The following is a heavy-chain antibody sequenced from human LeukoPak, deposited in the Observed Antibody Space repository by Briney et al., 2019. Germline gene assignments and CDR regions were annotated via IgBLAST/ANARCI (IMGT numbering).Heavy chain of an antibody. V-gene: IGHV4-38-2*02. CDR3: ARVRGYCSSTICYRYYFDY. CDR1: GYSISSGYY. D-gene: IGHD2-2*01. J-gene: IGHJ4*02. Sequence: PSETLSLTCTVSGYSISSGYYWGWIRQPPGKGLEWIGPIYHSGSTYYNPSLKSRVTISVGTSKNQFSLKLTSVTAADTAVYYCARVRGYCSSTICYRYYFDYWGQGTLVTVSS. CDR2: IYHSGST.